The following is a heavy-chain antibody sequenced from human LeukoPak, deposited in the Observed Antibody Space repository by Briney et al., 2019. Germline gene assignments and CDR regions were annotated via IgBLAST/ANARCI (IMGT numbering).Heavy chain of an antibody. D-gene: IGHD2-15*01. Sequence: SETLSLTCIVSGYSISSGYYWGWIRQPPGKGLEWIGSIYRSGSTYYNPSLKSRVTISVDTSKNQFSLKLSSVTAADTAVYYCARVGSGGSKDYWGQGTLVTVSS. J-gene: IGHJ4*02. CDR2: IYRSGST. V-gene: IGHV4-38-2*02. CDR1: GYSISSGYY. CDR3: ARVGSGGSKDY.